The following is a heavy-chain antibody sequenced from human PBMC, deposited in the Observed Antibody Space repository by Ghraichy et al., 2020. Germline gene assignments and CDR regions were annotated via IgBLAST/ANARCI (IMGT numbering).Heavy chain of an antibody. CDR3: ARQYGSGRPIDY. CDR1: GFTFSSYE. J-gene: IGHJ4*02. D-gene: IGHD3-10*01. CDR2: ISSSGSTI. V-gene: IGHV3-48*03. Sequence: GGSLRLSCAASGFTFSSYEMNLVRQAPGKGLEWVSYISSSGSTIYYADSVKGRFTISRDNAKNSLYLQMNSLRAEDTAVYYCARQYGSGRPIDYWGQGTLVTVSS.